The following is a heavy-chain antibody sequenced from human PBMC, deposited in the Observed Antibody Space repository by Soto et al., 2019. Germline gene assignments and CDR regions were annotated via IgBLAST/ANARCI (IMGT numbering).Heavy chain of an antibody. Sequence: GASVKVSCKVSGYTLTELSMHWVRQAPGKGLEWMGGFDPEDGETIYAQKFQGRVTMTEDTSTDTAYMELSSLRSEDTAVYYCASEASQAARSSLDYWGQGTLVTVSS. J-gene: IGHJ4*02. V-gene: IGHV1-24*01. CDR1: GYTLTELS. CDR2: FDPEDGET. D-gene: IGHD6-6*01. CDR3: ASEASQAARSSLDY.